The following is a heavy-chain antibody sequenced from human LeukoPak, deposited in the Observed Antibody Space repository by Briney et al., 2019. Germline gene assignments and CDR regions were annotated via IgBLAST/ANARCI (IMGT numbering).Heavy chain of an antibody. CDR2: ISGSGGST. V-gene: IGHV3-23*01. CDR3: AKGSIAVAGYAAFDY. J-gene: IGHJ4*02. D-gene: IGHD6-19*01. CDR1: GFPFSSHA. Sequence: GGSLRLPCAASGFPFSSHAMSWVRQAPGKGLEWVSAISGSGGSTYYADSVKGRFTISRDNSKNTLYLQMNSLRAEDTAVYYCAKGSIAVAGYAAFDYWGQGTLVTVSS.